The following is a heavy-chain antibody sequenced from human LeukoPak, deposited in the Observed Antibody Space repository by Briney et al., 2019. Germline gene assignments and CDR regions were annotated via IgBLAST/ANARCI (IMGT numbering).Heavy chain of an antibody. J-gene: IGHJ4*02. D-gene: IGHD7-27*01. CDR1: GYSFTSYY. CDR2: MNPHTGDA. Sequence: ASVKVSCKASGYSFTSYYINWVRQATGQGLEWMGWMNPHTGDADFPQPFQGRVTMTRSTSTDIAYMELSSLTSEDTAVYYCASALWGSGLDYWGQGTLVTVSS. V-gene: IGHV1-8*01. CDR3: ASALWGSGLDY.